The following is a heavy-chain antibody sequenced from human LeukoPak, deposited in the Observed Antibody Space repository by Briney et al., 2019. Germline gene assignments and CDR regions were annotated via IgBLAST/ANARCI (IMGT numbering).Heavy chain of an antibody. J-gene: IGHJ4*02. V-gene: IGHV4-38-2*02. D-gene: IGHD6-13*01. Sequence: SETLSLTCTVSGYSISSGYYWGWIRQPPGKGLEWIGYIYYSGSTSYNPSLKSRVTMSVDTSENQFSLKLSSVTAADTAVYYCARHAAASWYFDYWGQGTLVTVSS. CDR3: ARHAAASWYFDY. CDR1: GYSISSGYY. CDR2: IYYSGST.